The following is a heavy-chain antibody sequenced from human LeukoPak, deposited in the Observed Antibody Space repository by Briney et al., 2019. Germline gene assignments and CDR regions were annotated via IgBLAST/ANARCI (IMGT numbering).Heavy chain of an antibody. J-gene: IGHJ4*02. V-gene: IGHV3-74*01. CDR2: INGEGSDT. D-gene: IGHD3-16*02. CDR3: AGPRHDYLWGTYPDC. Sequence: PGGSLRLSCAASGFTFSRYCMHWVRQAPGKGLVWVSRINGEGSDTTYADSVKGRFTISRDNAKNTLYLQMNSLRADDTAVYYCAGPRHDYLWGTYPDCSGQGTLVTVSS. CDR1: GFTFSRYC.